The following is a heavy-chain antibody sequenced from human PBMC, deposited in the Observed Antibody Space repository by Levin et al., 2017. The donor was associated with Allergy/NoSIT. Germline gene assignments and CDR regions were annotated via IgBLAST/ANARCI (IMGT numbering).Heavy chain of an antibody. V-gene: IGHV1-2*02. CDR2: INPNSGGT. J-gene: IGHJ6*02. CDR1: GYTFTGYY. D-gene: IGHD3-16*01. Sequence: GESLKISCKASGYTFTGYYMHWVRQAPGQGLEWMGWINPNSGGTNYAQKFQGRVTMTRDTSISTAYMELSRLRSDDTAVYYCARETRIARWGGMDVWGQGTTVTVSS. CDR3: ARETRIARWGGMDV.